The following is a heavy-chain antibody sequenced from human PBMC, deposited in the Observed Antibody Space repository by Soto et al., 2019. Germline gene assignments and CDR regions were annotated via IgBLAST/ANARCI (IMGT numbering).Heavy chain of an antibody. V-gene: IGHV4-30-4*01. CDR1: GGSISSGDYY. CDR2: IYYSGST. D-gene: IGHD5-12*01. Sequence: QVQLQESGPGLVKPSQTLSLTCTVSGGSISSGDYYWSWIRQPPGKGLEWIGYIYYSGSTYYNPSLKSRVTISVDTSKNQFSLKLSSVTAADTAVYYCARGGDFIVATITGYGMDVWGQGTTVTVSS. CDR3: ARGGDFIVATITGYGMDV. J-gene: IGHJ6*02.